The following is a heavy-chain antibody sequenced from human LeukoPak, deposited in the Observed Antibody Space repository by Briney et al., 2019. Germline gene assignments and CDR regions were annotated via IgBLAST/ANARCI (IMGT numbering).Heavy chain of an antibody. CDR1: GYSISSGYY. V-gene: IGHV4-38-2*01. CDR2: IHHSGST. J-gene: IGHJ4*02. CDR3: ARWIYCNTTSCYTDYFFDY. D-gene: IGHD2-2*02. Sequence: SETLSLTCAASGYSISSGYYWGWIRQPPGKGLEWIGSIHHSGSTYYNPSLKSRVTISVDTSKNQFSLKLSPVTAADTAVYYCARWIYCNTTSCYTDYFFDYWGQGTLVTVSS.